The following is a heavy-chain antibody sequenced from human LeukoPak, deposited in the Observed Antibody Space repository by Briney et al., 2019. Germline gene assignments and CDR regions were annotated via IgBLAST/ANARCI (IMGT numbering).Heavy chain of an antibody. CDR1: GGSISSYY. V-gene: IGHV4-59*08. Sequence: SETLSLTCTVSGGSISSYYWGWIRQPPGKGLEWIGYIYYSGSTNYNPSLKSRVTISVDTSKNQFSLKLSSVTAADTAVYYCAQGGVVPAASFQHWGQGTLVTVSS. CDR3: AQGGVVPAASFQH. D-gene: IGHD2-2*01. CDR2: IYYSGST. J-gene: IGHJ1*01.